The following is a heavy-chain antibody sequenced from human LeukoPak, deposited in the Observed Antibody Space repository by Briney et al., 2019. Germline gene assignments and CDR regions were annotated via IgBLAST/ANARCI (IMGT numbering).Heavy chain of an antibody. J-gene: IGHJ4*02. CDR1: GYTFTSYY. CDR2: INPSDGGT. CDR3: ATINSGFDY. V-gene: IGHV1-46*01. D-gene: IGHD4-23*01. Sequence: ASVKVSCKASGYTFTSYYMHWVRQAPGQGLEWMGIINPSDGGTRYALKFQGRVTMTRDTSTSTVDMELSSLRSEDTAVYYCATINSGFDYWGQGTLVTVSS.